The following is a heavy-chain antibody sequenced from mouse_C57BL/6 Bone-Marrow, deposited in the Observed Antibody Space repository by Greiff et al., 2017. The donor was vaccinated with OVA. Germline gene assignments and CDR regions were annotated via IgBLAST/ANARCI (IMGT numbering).Heavy chain of an antibody. J-gene: IGHJ4*01. CDR3: ARNDGYYAMDY. CDR1: GFTFTDYY. Sequence: EVKVVESGGGLVQPGGSLSLSCAASGFTFTDYYMSWVRQPPGKALEWLGFIRNKANGYTTEYSASVKGRFTISRDNSQSILYLQMNALRAEDSATYYCARNDGYYAMDYWGQGTSVTVSS. D-gene: IGHD2-3*01. V-gene: IGHV7-3*01. CDR2: IRNKANGYTT.